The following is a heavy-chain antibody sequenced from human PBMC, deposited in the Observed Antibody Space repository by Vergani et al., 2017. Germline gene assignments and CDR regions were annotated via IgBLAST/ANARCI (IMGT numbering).Heavy chain of an antibody. CDR2: IRYDGSNP. CDR1: GYTFGHFD. D-gene: IGHD6-13*01. CDR3: AKKGGSLYYYGVDV. V-gene: IGHV3-30*02. J-gene: IGHJ6*02. Sequence: QEQLLQSGGGVVQPGGSLRLSCIGSGYTFGHFDMYWVRQAPGKGLAWVGFIRYDGSNPQYIDSVKGRFTNSKDNSKDTLFLQMNVLRPENTGTYFCAKKGGSLYYYGVDVWGQGTTITVSS.